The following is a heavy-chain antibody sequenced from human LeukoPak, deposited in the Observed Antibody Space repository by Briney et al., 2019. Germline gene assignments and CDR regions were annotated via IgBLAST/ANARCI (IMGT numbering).Heavy chain of an antibody. V-gene: IGHV4-39*01. J-gene: IGHJ4*02. D-gene: IGHD3-3*01. CDR2: MYYSGST. CDR3: ARHDFWSGNYGENYFDC. CDR1: GASISSSSYY. Sequence: PSETLSLTCTVSGASISSSSYYWGWIRQPPGKGLEWIGSMYYSGSTYYNPSLKSRVTLSVDTSKNQLFLKLSSVTAADTAVYYCARHDFWSGNYGENYFDCWGQGTLVTVSS.